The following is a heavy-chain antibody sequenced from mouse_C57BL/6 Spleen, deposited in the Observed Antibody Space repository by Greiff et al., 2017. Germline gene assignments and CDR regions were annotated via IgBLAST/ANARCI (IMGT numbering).Heavy chain of an antibody. CDR3: LTGTSYFDY. CDR1: GYSFTGYY. D-gene: IGHD4-1*01. CDR2: INPSTGGT. Sequence: VQLQQPGPELVKPGASVKISCKASGYSFTGYYMNWVKQSPEKSLEWIGEINPSTGGTTYNQKFKAKATLTVDKSSSTAYMQLKSLTSEDSAVYYCLTGTSYFDYWGQGTTLTVSS. J-gene: IGHJ2*01. V-gene: IGHV1-42*01.